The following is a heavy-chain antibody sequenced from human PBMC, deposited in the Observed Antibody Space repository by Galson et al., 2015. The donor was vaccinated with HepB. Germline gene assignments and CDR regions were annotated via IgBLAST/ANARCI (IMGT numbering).Heavy chain of an antibody. Sequence: SLRLSCAASGFTFSSYAMHWVRQAPGKGLEWVAVISYDGSNKYYADSVKGRFTISRDNSKNTLYLQMNSLRAEDTAVYYCARSRFPYYYDSSGYYFGYWGQGTLVTVSS. D-gene: IGHD3-22*01. V-gene: IGHV3-30-3*01. CDR1: GFTFSSYA. J-gene: IGHJ4*02. CDR2: ISYDGSNK. CDR3: ARSRFPYYYDSSGYYFGY.